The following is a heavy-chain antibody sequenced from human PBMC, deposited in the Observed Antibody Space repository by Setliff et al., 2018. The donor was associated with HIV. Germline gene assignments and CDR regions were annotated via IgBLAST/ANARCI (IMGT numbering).Heavy chain of an antibody. Sequence: GESLKISCTASGFTFRYFTMSWVRQAPGKGLEWLGFIRSTAYSGTTQYAASVKDRFTISRDNSKSIAYLQMNTLGSDDTAVYYCARGKSGFETAGIDYGMDLWGQGTTVTVSS. CDR3: ARGKSGFETAGIDYGMDL. CDR2: IRSTAYSGTT. D-gene: IGHD3-3*01. J-gene: IGHJ6*02. CDR1: GFTFRYFT. V-gene: IGHV3-49*02.